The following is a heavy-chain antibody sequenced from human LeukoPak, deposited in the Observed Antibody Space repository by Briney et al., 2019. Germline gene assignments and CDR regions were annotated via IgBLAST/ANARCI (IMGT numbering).Heavy chain of an antibody. CDR1: GGSISSSNW. V-gene: IGHV4-4*02. D-gene: IGHD2-2*01. CDR3: ARDRHCSSTSCYRKRGGMDV. CDR2: IYHSGST. J-gene: IGHJ6*04. Sequence: SGTLSLTCAVSGGSISSSNWWSWVRQPPGKGLEWIGEIYHSGSTNYNPSLKGRVTISVDKSKNQFSLKLSSVTAADTAVYYCARDRHCSSTSCYRKRGGMDVWGKGTTVTVSS.